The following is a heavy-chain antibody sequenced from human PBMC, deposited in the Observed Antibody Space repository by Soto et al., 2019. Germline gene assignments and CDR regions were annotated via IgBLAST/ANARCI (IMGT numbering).Heavy chain of an antibody. CDR3: ARVTSMVRGVIDNWFDP. Sequence: QVPLVQSGAEVQKPGSSVTVSCKASGGTFSSYAIHWVRQAPGQGLEWMGGIIPMYGPAKYAQRFQGRVTIPADESTTTVYMELTSLTSQDTAVYYCARVTSMVRGVIDNWFDPWGHGTLVTVSS. J-gene: IGHJ5*02. CDR2: IIPMYGPA. D-gene: IGHD3-10*01. CDR1: GGTFSSYA. V-gene: IGHV1-69*01.